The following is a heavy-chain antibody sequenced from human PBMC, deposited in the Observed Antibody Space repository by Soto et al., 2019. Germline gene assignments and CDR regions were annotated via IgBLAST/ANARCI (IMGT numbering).Heavy chain of an antibody. V-gene: IGHV4-59*01. CDR3: ARRGDSSSWYVAFDI. J-gene: IGHJ3*02. CDR1: DGSISSYY. D-gene: IGHD6-13*01. Sequence: PSETLSLTCTVSDGSISSYYWSWIRQPPGKGLEWIGYIYYSGSTNYNPSLKSRVTISVDTSKNQFSLKLSSVTAADTAVYYCARRGDSSSWYVAFDIWGQGTMVTVSS. CDR2: IYYSGST.